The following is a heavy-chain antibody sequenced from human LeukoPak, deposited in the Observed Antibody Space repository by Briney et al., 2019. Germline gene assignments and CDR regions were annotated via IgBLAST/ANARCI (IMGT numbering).Heavy chain of an antibody. CDR3: AKVRYSGSYYGYFEY. CDR2: IKQDGSEK. CDR1: GFTFSSFW. D-gene: IGHD1-26*01. J-gene: IGHJ4*02. V-gene: IGHV3-7*03. Sequence: PGGSLRLSCAASGFTFSSFWMSWVRQAPGKGLAWVANIKQDGSEKYFVDSVKGRFTISRDNAKNSLYLQMSSLRAEDTAVYYCAKVRYSGSYYGYFEYWGQGTLVTVSS.